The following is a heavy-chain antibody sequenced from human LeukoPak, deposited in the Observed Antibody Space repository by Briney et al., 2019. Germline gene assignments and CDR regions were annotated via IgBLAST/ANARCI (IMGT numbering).Heavy chain of an antibody. J-gene: IGHJ3*02. V-gene: IGHV1-18*01. Sequence: EKVSCKASGHPFTSSVVSKGTQAAGHGLEWMGWISAYNGNTIYAQKLQGRVTMTTDTSTSTGYMELRSLRSDDTAVYYCARDRGYSYVPDAFDIWGQGTMVTVSS. CDR1: GHPFTSSV. D-gene: IGHD5-18*01. CDR3: ARDRGYSYVPDAFDI. CDR2: ISAYNGNT.